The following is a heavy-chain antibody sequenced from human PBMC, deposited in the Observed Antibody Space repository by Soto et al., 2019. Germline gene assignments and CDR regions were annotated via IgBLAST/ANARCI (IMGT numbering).Heavy chain of an antibody. Sequence: EVQLVESGGGLVQPGGSLRLSCAASGFTFSSYSMNWVRQAPGKGLEWVSYISSSSSTIYYADSVKGRFTISRDNAKNSLYLQMNSLGDEDTAEYYCARDGGSLGYWGQGTLVTVSS. V-gene: IGHV3-48*02. CDR1: GFTFSSYS. CDR2: ISSSSSTI. CDR3: ARDGGSLGY. J-gene: IGHJ4*02. D-gene: IGHD1-26*01.